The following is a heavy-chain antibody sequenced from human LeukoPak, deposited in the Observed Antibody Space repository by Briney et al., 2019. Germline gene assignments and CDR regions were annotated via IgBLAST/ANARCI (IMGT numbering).Heavy chain of an antibody. CDR3: ASPKRGGAFDM. D-gene: IGHD2-15*01. CDR1: GVTVGSNY. V-gene: IGHV3-74*01. J-gene: IGHJ3*02. Sequence: PGGSLRLSCAASGVTVGSNYMSWVRQAPGKGLVWVSRINTDGSSTNYADSVKGRFTISRDNAKNTLYLQMNSLRAEDTAVYYCASPKRGGAFDMWGQGTVVTVSS. CDR2: INTDGSST.